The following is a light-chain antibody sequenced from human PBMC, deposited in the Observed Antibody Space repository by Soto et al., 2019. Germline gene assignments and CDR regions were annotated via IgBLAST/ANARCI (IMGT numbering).Light chain of an antibody. J-gene: IGKJ1*01. CDR3: HQYGSSPRT. CDR2: GAS. V-gene: IGKV3-20*01. CDR1: QSVSSSF. Sequence: EIVLTQSPGTLSLSPGERATLSCRASQSVSSSFLAWYQQKPGQAPSLLIYGASGRATAIPDRFSGSGSETDFTLTISRLEPQDFAVYYCHQYGSSPRTFGQGTKVEIK.